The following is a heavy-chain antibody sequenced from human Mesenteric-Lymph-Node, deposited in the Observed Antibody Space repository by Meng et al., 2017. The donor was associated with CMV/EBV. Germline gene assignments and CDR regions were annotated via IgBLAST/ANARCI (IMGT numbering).Heavy chain of an antibody. J-gene: IGHJ6*02. D-gene: IGHD3-10*01. CDR1: GYIFTGYY. CDR2: INPNSGGT. V-gene: IGHV1-2*02. CDR3: ARVGIITMVRGADYGMDV. Sequence: ASVKVSCKTSGYIFTGYYMHWVRQAPGQGLEWMGWINPNSGGTNYAQKFQGRVTMTRDTSISTAYMELSRLRSDDTAVYYCARVGIITMVRGADYGMDVWGQGTTVTVSS.